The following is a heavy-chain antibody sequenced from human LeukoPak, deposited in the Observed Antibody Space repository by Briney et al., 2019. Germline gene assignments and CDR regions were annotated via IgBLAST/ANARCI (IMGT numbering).Heavy chain of an antibody. CDR1: GVTFSGYS. J-gene: IGHJ4*02. CDR3: ARGPDGNFDY. D-gene: IGHD1-14*01. Sequence: GGSLRLSCAASGVTFSGYSLNWVRQAPGKGLEWVSSISSSSSYIYYADSVKGRFTISRDNAKNSLYLQMNSLRAEDTAVYYCARGPDGNFDYWGQGTLVTVSS. V-gene: IGHV3-21*01. CDR2: ISSSSSYI.